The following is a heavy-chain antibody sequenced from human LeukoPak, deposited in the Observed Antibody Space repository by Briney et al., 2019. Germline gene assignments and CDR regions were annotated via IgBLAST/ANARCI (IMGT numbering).Heavy chain of an antibody. CDR3: AKDQGFDYYDSSGYYLDY. D-gene: IGHD3-22*01. CDR2: ITPTTSYI. CDR1: GLVFSSFS. Sequence: PGGSLRLSCAASGLVFSSFSFNWIRQAPGKGLEWVSSITPTTSYIYYADSVRGRFTISRENAKNSLYLQMNSLRAEDTAVYYCAKDQGFDYYDSSGYYLDYWGQGTLVTVSS. J-gene: IGHJ4*02. V-gene: IGHV3-21*01.